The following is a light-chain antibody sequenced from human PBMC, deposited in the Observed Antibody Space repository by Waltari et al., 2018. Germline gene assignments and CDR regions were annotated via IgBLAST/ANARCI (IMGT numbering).Light chain of an antibody. Sequence: DIQMTQSPSTLSASVGDRVTISCRASQSVGTWLAWYQQKPGKATNLLIYMASSLESEVPSRCSGSGSGTDFTLTISSLQPDDFATYSCQQYSSFSTFCQGTKV. CDR1: QSVGTW. V-gene: IGKV1-5*03. CDR2: MAS. J-gene: IGKJ2*01. CDR3: QQYSSFST.